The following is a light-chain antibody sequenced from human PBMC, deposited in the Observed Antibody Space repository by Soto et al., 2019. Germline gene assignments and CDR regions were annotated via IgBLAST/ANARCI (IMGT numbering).Light chain of an antibody. CDR2: GAS. CDR3: QQYNNWPT. CDR1: QSVNSN. Sequence: EIVMTQSPATLSVSPGERATLSCRASQSVNSNLAWYQQKPGQAPRLLIYGASTRATGVPARFSGSGSGTEFTPTVSSQQSEDFAVYCCQQYNNWPTFGQGTKVEIK. V-gene: IGKV3-15*01. J-gene: IGKJ1*01.